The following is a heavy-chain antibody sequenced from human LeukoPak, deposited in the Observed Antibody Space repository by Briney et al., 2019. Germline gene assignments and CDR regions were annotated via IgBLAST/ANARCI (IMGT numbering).Heavy chain of an antibody. CDR2: INSDGSST. J-gene: IGHJ6*04. Sequence: GGCLRLSCAASGFTFSSYWMHWVRQAPGKGLVWVSRINSDGSSTSYADSVKGRFTISRDNAKNTLYLQMNSLRAEDTAVYYCARDEAMVRGPYWEYYYYGMDVWGKGTTVTVSS. CDR1: GFTFSSYW. CDR3: ARDEAMVRGPYWEYYYYGMDV. D-gene: IGHD3-10*01. V-gene: IGHV3-74*01.